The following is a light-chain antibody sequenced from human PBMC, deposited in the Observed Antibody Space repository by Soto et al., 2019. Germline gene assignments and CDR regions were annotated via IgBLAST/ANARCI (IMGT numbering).Light chain of an antibody. J-gene: IGKJ1*01. V-gene: IGKV1-5*01. CDR3: QQSNSYPLT. CDR2: DAS. CDR1: QDISNY. Sequence: TLSASVGDRVTITCQASQDISNYLNWYQQQPGKAPQLLIYDASSLESGVPSRCSGSGSGPDFTLTISSLGPDDFATYYCQQSNSYPLTFCQGTKVDIK.